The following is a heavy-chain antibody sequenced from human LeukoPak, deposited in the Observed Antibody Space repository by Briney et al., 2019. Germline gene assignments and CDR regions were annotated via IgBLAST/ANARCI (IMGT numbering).Heavy chain of an antibody. CDR3: AREGHYVWGSYRRGAFDI. D-gene: IGHD3-16*02. J-gene: IGHJ3*02. CDR2: IYYSGST. CDR1: GGSISSISYY. V-gene: IGHV4-39*07. Sequence: SETLSLTCTVSGGSISSISYYWGWIRQPPGKGLEWIGSIYYSGSTYYNPSLKSRVTISVDTSKNQFSLKLSSVTAADTAVYYCAREGHYVWGSYRRGAFDIWGQGTMVTVSS.